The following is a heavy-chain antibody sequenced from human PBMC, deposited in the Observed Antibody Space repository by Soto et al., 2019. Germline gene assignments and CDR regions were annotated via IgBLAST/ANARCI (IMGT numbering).Heavy chain of an antibody. V-gene: IGHV4-39*01. D-gene: IGHD3-22*01. Sequence: SETLSLTCTVSGGSIGSNSYYWGWIRQPPGKGLEWIGSIYYSGNTYYNPSLKSRVTISVDTSKNQFSVNLSSVTAADTAVYYCARQRGGYYDSSSNLYYFDYWGLGTLVTVSS. J-gene: IGHJ4*02. CDR1: GGSIGSNSYY. CDR3: ARQRGGYYDSSSNLYYFDY. CDR2: IYYSGNT.